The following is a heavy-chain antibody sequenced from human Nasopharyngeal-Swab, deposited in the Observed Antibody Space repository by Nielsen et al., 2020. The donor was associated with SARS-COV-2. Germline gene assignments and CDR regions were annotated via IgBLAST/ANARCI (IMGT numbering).Heavy chain of an antibody. V-gene: IGHV3-21*05. D-gene: IGHD3-3*01. CDR2: ISSSSSYI. J-gene: IGHJ4*02. Sequence: WIRQPPGKGLEWVSYISSSSSYIYYADSVKGRFTISRDNAKNSLYLQMNSLRAEDTAVYYCAKGYYDFWSGHYWGQGTLVTVSS. CDR3: AKGYYDFWSGHY.